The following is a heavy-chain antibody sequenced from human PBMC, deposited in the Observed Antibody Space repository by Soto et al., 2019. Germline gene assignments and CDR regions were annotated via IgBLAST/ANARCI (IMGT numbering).Heavy chain of an antibody. D-gene: IGHD1-26*01. CDR1: GGSLNSYT. J-gene: IGHJ2*01. CDR2: VIPVLTMT. CDR3: ARDPRDGGTYRWGGGSEL. V-gene: IGHV1-69*08. Sequence: QVQLVQSGAEVKKPGSSVKVSCKASGGSLNSYTISWVRQAPGQGLEWMGRVIPVLTMTNYAQKFQDRVTXXPXXSTSTAYRDLSSLKSEDTAVYYCARDPRDGGTYRWGGGSELWGRGTLVIVSS.